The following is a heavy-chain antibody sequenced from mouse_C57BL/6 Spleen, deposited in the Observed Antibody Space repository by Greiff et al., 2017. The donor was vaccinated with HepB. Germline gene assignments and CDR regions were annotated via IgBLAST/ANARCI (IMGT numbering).Heavy chain of an antibody. CDR1: GYSFTDYN. D-gene: IGHD1-1*01. CDR3: ASSGTTVVATDFDY. J-gene: IGHJ2*01. CDR2: INPNYGTT. Sequence: EVQLQQSGPELVKPGASVKISCKASGYSFTDYNMNWVKQSNGKSLEWIGVINPNYGTTSYNQKCKGKATLTVDQSSSTAYMQLNSLTSEDSAVYYCASSGTTVVATDFDYWSQGTTLTVSS. V-gene: IGHV1-39*01.